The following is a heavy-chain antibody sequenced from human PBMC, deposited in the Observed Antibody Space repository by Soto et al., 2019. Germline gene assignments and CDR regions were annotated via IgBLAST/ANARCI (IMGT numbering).Heavy chain of an antibody. D-gene: IGHD3-10*01. Sequence: GGSLRLSCAASGFTFSSYGMHWVRQAPGRGLEWVALIIYGGSNTYYADSVKGRFTISRDNSKNTLYLQMNSLRAEDTAVYYCAREEHGSGSYPVYYYYYGMDVWGQGTTVTVSS. J-gene: IGHJ6*02. CDR2: IIYGGSNT. CDR3: AREEHGSGSYPVYYYYYGMDV. V-gene: IGHV3-30*12. CDR1: GFTFSSYG.